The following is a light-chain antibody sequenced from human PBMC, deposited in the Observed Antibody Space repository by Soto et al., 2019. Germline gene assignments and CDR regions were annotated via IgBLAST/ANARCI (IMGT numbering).Light chain of an antibody. J-gene: IGLJ1*01. CDR3: SSYTSRSTYV. Sequence: QSALTQPASVSGSPGQSITISCTGTSSDVGGYNYVSWYQQHPGKAPKLMIYDVTNRPSGVSNRFSGSKSGNTASLTIFGLQAEDEADYYCSSYTSRSTYVLGTGTKLTVL. CDR2: DVT. V-gene: IGLV2-14*01. CDR1: SSDVGGYNY.